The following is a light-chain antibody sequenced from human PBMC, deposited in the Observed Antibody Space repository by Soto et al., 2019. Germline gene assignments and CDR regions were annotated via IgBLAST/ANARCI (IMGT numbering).Light chain of an antibody. J-gene: IGKJ1*01. CDR3: QQYDKYWT. CDR1: QSISSW. CDR2: DAS. V-gene: IGKV1-5*01. Sequence: DIQMTQSPSTLSASVGDRVTITCRASQSISSWLAWYQQQPGKAPKLLIYDASNLESGVPTRFSGSGSGTEFTLTISSLQPDDFATYYCQQYDKYWTFGQGTKVEIK.